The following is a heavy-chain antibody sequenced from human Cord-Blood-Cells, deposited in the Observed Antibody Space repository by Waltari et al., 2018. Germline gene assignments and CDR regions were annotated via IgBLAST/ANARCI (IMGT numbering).Heavy chain of an antibody. CDR2: INHNGST. CDR1: GGSFSGYY. J-gene: IGHJ6*02. V-gene: IGHV4-34*01. CDR3: ARRYYDFWSGYQDGMDV. Sequence: QVQLQQWGAGLLKPSETLSLTCAVYGGSFSGYYWSWIRQPPGKGLEWIGGINHNGSTNYNPSLKGGFTISVDTSKNQFSLTLSSVTAADTAVYYCARRYYDFWSGYQDGMDVWGQGTTVTVSS. D-gene: IGHD3-3*01.